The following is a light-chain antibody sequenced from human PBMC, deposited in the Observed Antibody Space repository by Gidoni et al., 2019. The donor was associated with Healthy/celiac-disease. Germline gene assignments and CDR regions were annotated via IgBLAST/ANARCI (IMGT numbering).Light chain of an antibody. CDR2: GAS. V-gene: IGKV3-20*01. Sequence: EIVLTRSPGTLSLSPGERATLSCRASQSVSSSYLAWYQQKPGQAPRLLIYGASSRATGIPDRFSGSGSGTDFTLTISRLEPEDFAVYYCQQYGSSPQTFXQXTKVEIK. J-gene: IGKJ1*01. CDR1: QSVSSSY. CDR3: QQYGSSPQT.